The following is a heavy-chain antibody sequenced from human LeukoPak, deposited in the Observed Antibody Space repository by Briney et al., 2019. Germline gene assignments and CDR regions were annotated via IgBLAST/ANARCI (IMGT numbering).Heavy chain of an antibody. V-gene: IGHV3-23*01. CDR1: RFTFSSNA. Sequence: QPGGSLRLSCAASRFTFSSNAMSWVRQAPGKGLEWVSAISGSSDNTYYADSVKGRFTISRDNSKNTLYLQMNSLRGEDTAVYYCARSKGVTMAALDYWGQGTLVTVSS. J-gene: IGHJ4*02. D-gene: IGHD2-8*01. CDR2: ISGSSDNT. CDR3: ARSKGVTMAALDY.